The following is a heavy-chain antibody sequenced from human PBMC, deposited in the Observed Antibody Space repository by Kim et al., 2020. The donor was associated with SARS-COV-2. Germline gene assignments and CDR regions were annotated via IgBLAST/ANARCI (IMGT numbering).Heavy chain of an antibody. J-gene: IGHJ4*02. Sequence: ASVKVSCKASGYTFSDYFIHWVRQAPGQRLEWMGWINAGNGNTKYSHKFQGRVTLTRDTSANTVYMEVSSLRSEDTAVYFCATPSRGSNSWYGVDCWGQGTLVTVSS. CDR1: GYTFSDYF. CDR3: ATPSRGSNSWYGVDC. V-gene: IGHV1-3*01. D-gene: IGHD6-13*01. CDR2: INAGNGNT.